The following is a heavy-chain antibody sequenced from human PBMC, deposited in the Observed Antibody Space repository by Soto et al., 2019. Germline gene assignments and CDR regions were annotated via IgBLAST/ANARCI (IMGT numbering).Heavy chain of an antibody. J-gene: IGHJ5*02. CDR1: ENTFSTYL. CDR3: AGPHDRAGLGT. D-gene: IGHD1-1*01. CDR2: HNGYNGQT. V-gene: IGHV1-3*01. Sequence: ASVKVSCKASENTFSTYLVHWVRQVHGQGLEWMGWHNGYNGQTEYSQKFQGRVTITRDTSAKTAYLELRSMTSEDTAVYYCAGPHDRAGLGTWGQGTLVTVSS.